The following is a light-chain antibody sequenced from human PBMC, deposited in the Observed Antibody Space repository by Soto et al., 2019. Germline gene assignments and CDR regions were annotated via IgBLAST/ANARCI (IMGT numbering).Light chain of an antibody. J-gene: IGKJ2*01. CDR1: QSVSSSY. V-gene: IGKV3-20*01. CDR3: QQYCSSLYT. CDR2: RAS. Sequence: EIVLTQSPGTLSLSPGERATLSCRASQSVSSSYLAWYQQKPGQAPRLLIYRASSRATGIPDRFSGSGSGTDFTVTISRLEPEGFAVYYCQQYCSSLYTFGQGTNLEIK.